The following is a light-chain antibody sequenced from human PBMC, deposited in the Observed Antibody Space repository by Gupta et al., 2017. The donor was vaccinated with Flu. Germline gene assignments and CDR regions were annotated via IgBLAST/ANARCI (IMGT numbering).Light chain of an antibody. CDR3: QQRSNWHPWT. Sequence: ERATLTCRASQSVSSYLAWFQQKPGQAPRLLIYDASTKATGIPARFSGSGSGTDFTLTISSLEPEDSAIYYCQQRSNWHPWTFGQGTKVEIK. V-gene: IGKV3-11*01. CDR2: DAS. J-gene: IGKJ1*01. CDR1: QSVSSY.